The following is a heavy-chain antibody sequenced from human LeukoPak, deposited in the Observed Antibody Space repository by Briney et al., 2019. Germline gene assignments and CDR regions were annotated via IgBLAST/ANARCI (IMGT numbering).Heavy chain of an antibody. CDR2: IDPNTGDT. Sequence: ASVKVSCKASGYTFTNCYMHWVRQAPGQGLEWMGWIDPNTGDTNYSQNIQGRATMTRDTSINTAYMEFTSLGSDDTAVYYCARGRTMDGSTPPFEIWGQGTMVTVSS. CDR3: ARGRTMDGSTPPFEI. D-gene: IGHD4/OR15-4a*01. V-gene: IGHV1-2*02. J-gene: IGHJ3*02. CDR1: GYTFTNCY.